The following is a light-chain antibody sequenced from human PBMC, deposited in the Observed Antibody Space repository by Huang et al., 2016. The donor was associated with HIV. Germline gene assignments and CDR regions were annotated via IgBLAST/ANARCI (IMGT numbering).Light chain of an antibody. V-gene: IGKV3-11*01. CDR2: DVS. CDR1: QDVGSH. CDR3: QQRGGWPPT. Sequence: EIVMTQSPATVSLSPGERATLSCWASQDVGSHLAWYQQKPGQPPRLLIYDVSNRATGSPARFSGSGSGTDFTLTVTSLEPEDFAVYYCQQRGGWPPTFGQGTRLEIK. J-gene: IGKJ5*01.